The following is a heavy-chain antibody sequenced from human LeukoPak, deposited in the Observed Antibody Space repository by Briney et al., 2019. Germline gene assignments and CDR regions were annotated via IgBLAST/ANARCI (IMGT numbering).Heavy chain of an antibody. J-gene: IGHJ6*03. CDR1: GFTFRTYS. D-gene: IGHD3-9*01. CDR3: TRTSDILTGYTPREAYYYYYHMDV. V-gene: IGHV3-21*04. CDR2: ISSTSSHI. Sequence: GGSLRLSCAASGFTFRTYSMNWVRQAPGKGLEWVSSISSTSSHIYYADSVKGRFTISRDNAQKSVYLQMNSLKTEDTAVYYCTRTSDILTGYTPREAYYYYYHMDVWGKGTTVTISS.